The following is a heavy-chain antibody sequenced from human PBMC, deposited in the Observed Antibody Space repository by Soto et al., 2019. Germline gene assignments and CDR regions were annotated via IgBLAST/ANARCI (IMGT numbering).Heavy chain of an antibody. D-gene: IGHD6-19*01. CDR1: GFTFTSSA. J-gene: IGHJ3*02. CDR2: IVVGSGNT. V-gene: IGHV1-58*01. Sequence: GASVKVSCKASGFTFTSSAVQWVRQARGQRLEWIGWIVVGSGNTNYPQKFQERVTITRDMSTSTAYMELSSLRSEDTAVYYCAAGYSSGWYLLYAFDIWGQGTMVTVSS. CDR3: AAGYSSGWYLLYAFDI.